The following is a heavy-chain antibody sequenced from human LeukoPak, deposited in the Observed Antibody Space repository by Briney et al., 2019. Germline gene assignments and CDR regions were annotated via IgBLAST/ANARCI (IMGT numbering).Heavy chain of an antibody. CDR2: ISGSGGST. CDR1: GFTFSSYA. D-gene: IGHD6-19*01. J-gene: IGHJ4*02. V-gene: IGHV3-23*01. CDR3: AKDDPGGSGWPDSSDY. Sequence: GGSLKLSCAASGFTFSSYAMSWVRQAPGKGLEWGSAISGSGGSTDYADSVKGRFTTSRENSRKTLYLQMTSLRAEDTAVYYCAKDDPGGSGWPDSSDYWGQGTLVTVSS.